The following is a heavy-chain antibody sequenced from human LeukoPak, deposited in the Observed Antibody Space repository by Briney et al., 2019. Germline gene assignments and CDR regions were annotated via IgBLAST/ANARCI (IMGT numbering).Heavy chain of an antibody. V-gene: IGHV1-69*02. J-gene: IGHJ4*02. CDR3: ARTAGIDGSGSYYNQPFDY. D-gene: IGHD3-10*01. Sequence: SVKVSCKASGGTFSSYTISWVRQAPGQGLEWMGRIIPILGIANYAQKFQGRVTITADKSTSTAYMELSSLRSEDTAVYYCARTAGIDGSGSYYNQPFDYWGQGTLVTVSS. CDR1: GGTFSSYT. CDR2: IIPILGIA.